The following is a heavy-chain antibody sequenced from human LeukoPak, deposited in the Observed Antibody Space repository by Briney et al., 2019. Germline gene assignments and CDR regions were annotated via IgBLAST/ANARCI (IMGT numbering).Heavy chain of an antibody. D-gene: IGHD5-18*01. CDR3: AKGAGGFSYYNWFDP. Sequence: SETLSLTCTVSGGSISSGSYYWSWIRQPAGKGLEWIGRIYTSGSTNYNPSLKSRVTISVDTSKNQFSLKLASVTAADTAIYYCAKGAGGFSYYNWFDPWGQGTLVTVSS. CDR1: GGSISSGSYY. V-gene: IGHV4-61*02. CDR2: IYTSGST. J-gene: IGHJ5*02.